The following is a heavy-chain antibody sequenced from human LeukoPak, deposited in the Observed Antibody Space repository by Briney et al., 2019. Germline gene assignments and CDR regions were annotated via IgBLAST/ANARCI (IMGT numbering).Heavy chain of an antibody. D-gene: IGHD3-10*01. CDR3: ARPRSGSLDY. Sequence: PSETLSLSCAVSGGSFSGYYWSWIRQPPGKGLEWIGEINDIGSTTYNPSLKSRVTISVDTSKNQFSLKLSSVTAADTAVYYCARPRSGSLDYWGQGTLVTVSS. CDR1: GGSFSGYY. CDR2: INDIGST. V-gene: IGHV4-34*01. J-gene: IGHJ4*02.